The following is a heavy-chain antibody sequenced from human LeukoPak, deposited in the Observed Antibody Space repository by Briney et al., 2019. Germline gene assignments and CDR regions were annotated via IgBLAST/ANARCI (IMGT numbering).Heavy chain of an antibody. CDR1: GFTFSSYS. D-gene: IGHD2-15*01. CDR2: ISSSSDYI. V-gene: IGHV3-21*01. J-gene: IGHJ6*02. Sequence: GGSLRLSCAASGFTFSSYSMTWVRQAPGKGLEWVSSISSSSDYIYYADSVKGRFTISRDNAKNSLYLQMNSLRAEDTAVYYCAGVVAATSDLDYYGLDVWGQGTTVTVSS. CDR3: AGVVAATSDLDYYGLDV.